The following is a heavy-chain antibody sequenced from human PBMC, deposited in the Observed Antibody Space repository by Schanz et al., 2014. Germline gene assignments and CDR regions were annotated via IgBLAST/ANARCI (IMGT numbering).Heavy chain of an antibody. J-gene: IGHJ6*02. D-gene: IGHD3-16*01. CDR3: GRGGGAYPQKYGMDV. Sequence: QVHLLQSGAEAKKPGASVKVSCKAFGYSFTTYFIHWVRLAPGQGFEWMGLISPSGGSTSYAQKFQGRGTTTRDTSTSTVFMELGGLTSEDPAVYYCGRGGGAYPQKYGMDVWGQGTTVTVSS. CDR2: ISPSGGST. CDR1: GYSFTTYF. V-gene: IGHV1-46*01.